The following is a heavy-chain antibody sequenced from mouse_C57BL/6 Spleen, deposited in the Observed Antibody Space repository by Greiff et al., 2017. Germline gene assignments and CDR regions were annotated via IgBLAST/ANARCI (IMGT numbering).Heavy chain of an antibody. CDR1: GYTFTSYT. V-gene: IGHV1-4*01. D-gene: IGHD4-1*01. Sequence: VQLQQSGAELARPGASVKMSCKASGYTFTSYTMHWVKQRPGQGLEWIGYINPSSGYTKYNQKFKDKATLTADKSSSTAYMQLSSLTSEDSAVYYCARSIANWDVEGCAYWGQGTLVTVSA. CDR2: INPSSGYT. J-gene: IGHJ3*01. CDR3: ARSIANWDVEGCAY.